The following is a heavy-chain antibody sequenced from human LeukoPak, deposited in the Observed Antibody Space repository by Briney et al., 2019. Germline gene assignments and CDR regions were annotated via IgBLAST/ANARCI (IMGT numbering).Heavy chain of an antibody. CDR2: IKPNSGGT. V-gene: IGHV1-2*02. J-gene: IGHJ4*02. D-gene: IGHD3-10*01. CDR3: ARGVYYGSGSYSDY. CDR1: GYTFTGYY. Sequence: ASVKVSCKASGYTFTGYYMHWVRQAPGQGLEWMGWIKPNSGGTNYAQKFQGRVTMTRDTSISTAYMELSRLRSDGTAVYYCARGVYYGSGSYSDYWGQGTLVTVSS.